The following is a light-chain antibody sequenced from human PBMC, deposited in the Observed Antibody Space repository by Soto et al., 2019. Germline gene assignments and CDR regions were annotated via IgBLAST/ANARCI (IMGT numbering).Light chain of an antibody. Sequence: EIVLTQSPATLSLSPGERATLSCRASQSVGSYLAWYQQKPGQAPRPLIYGASTRATGVPDRFSGSGSGTDFALSISRLEPEDFAVYYCQQYAYSPLTFGGGTKVEIK. V-gene: IGKV3-20*01. J-gene: IGKJ4*01. CDR3: QQYAYSPLT. CDR2: GAS. CDR1: QSVGSY.